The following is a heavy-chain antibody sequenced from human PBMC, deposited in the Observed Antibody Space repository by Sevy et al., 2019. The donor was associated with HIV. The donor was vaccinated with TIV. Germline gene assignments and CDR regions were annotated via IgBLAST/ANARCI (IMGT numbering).Heavy chain of an antibody. V-gene: IGHV3-23*01. CDR1: VFTFSSYA. D-gene: IGHD2-21*02. CDR3: AKDGLHSGDFEYFQD. Sequence: GGSLRLSCAASVFTFSSYAMTWVRQAPGKGLDWVSSMTGSGGTTYYGDSVKGRFTISRDNSKNTLYLQMNNLRVEDTALYYCAKDGLHSGDFEYFQDWGQGTLVTVSS. CDR2: MTGSGGTT. J-gene: IGHJ1*01.